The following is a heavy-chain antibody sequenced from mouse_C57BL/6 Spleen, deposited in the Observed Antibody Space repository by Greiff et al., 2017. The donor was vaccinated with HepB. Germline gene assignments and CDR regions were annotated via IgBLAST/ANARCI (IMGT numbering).Heavy chain of an antibody. J-gene: IGHJ2*01. D-gene: IGHD2-5*01. CDR3: ARSSYYSNSYYFDY. Sequence: QVQLQQPGAELVRPGSSVKLSCKASGYTFTSYWMHWVKQRPIQGLEWIGNIDPSDSETLYNQKFKDKATLTVDKSSSTAYMQLSSLTSEDSAVYYCARSSYYSNSYYFDYWGQGTTLTVSS. CDR1: GYTFTSYW. V-gene: IGHV1-52*01. CDR2: IDPSDSET.